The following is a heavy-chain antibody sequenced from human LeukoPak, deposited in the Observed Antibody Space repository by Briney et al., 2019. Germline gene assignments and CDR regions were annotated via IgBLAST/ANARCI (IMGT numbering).Heavy chain of an antibody. D-gene: IGHD3-22*01. V-gene: IGHV3-74*01. CDR2: INSDGSST. CDR3: ASDPQGEDSSGFDY. J-gene: IGHJ4*02. Sequence: GGSLRLSCAASGFSVRTTYMSWVRQAPGKGLVWVSRINSDGSSTSYADSVKGRFTISRDNAKNTLYLQMNSLRAEDTAVYYCASDPQGEDSSGFDYWGQGTLVTVSS. CDR1: GFSVRTTY.